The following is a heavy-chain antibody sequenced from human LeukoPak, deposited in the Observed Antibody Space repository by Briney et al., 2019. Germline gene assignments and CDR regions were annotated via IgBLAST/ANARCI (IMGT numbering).Heavy chain of an antibody. J-gene: IGHJ4*02. CDR3: ARDVESMVGVGV. CDR1: GVTFSDYY. D-gene: IGHD3-10*01. V-gene: IGHV3-11*05. CDR2: ISSRSRYA. Sequence: PGGSLRLSCADSGVTFSDYYMSWVRHALGRGLGWVSYISSRSRYANYEDSVKGRFPISRDNAKNSLYLQMNSLRAEDPAVYYCARDVESMVGVGVWGQGTLVTVSS.